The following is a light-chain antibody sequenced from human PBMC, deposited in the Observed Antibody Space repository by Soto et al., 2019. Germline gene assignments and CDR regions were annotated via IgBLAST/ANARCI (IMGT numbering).Light chain of an antibody. CDR2: MVS. CDR1: QSLVYSDGDTY. J-gene: IGKJ1*01. Sequence: DVVMTQSPLSLPVTLGQPASISCMSAQSLVYSDGDTYLSWFQQRPGQPPRRLIYMVSNRDSGGPVGFSGSGSGTDFTLKISRVEAEDVGVYYCMQGTHWPWTFGQGTKVEVK. CDR3: MQGTHWPWT. V-gene: IGKV2-30*01.